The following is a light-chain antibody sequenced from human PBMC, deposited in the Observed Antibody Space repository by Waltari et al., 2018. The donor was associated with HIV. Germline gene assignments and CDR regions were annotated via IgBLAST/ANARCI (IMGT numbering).Light chain of an antibody. Sequence: SVFPPPPSVSPAPGQKLPISSSGRLPSIGATYLSWFHHLPGPPPTLLIYENNKRPSGIPDRFSGSTSGTSATLGITGLQTGDEADYYCGTWDSNLSAGVFGGGTKLTVL. CDR3: GTWDSNLSAGV. V-gene: IGLV1-51*02. J-gene: IGLJ3*02. CDR2: ENN. CDR1: LPSIGATY.